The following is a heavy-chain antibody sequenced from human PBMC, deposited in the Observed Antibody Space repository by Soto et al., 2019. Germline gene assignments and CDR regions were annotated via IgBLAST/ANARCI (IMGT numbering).Heavy chain of an antibody. CDR2: ISYDGSNK. CDR1: GFTFSSNA. Sequence: PGGSLRLSCAASGFTFSSNAMHWVRQAPGKGLEWVAVISYDGSNKYCADSVKGRFTISRDNSKNTLYLQMNSLRAEDTAVYYCSIDPPSYSSSYPDYWGQGTLGTGSS. D-gene: IGHD6-6*01. CDR3: SIDPPSYSSSYPDY. J-gene: IGHJ4*02. V-gene: IGHV3-30-3*01.